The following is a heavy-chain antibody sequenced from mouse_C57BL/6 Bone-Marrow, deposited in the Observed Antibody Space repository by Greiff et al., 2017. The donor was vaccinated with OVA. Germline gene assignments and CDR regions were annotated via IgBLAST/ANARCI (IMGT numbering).Heavy chain of an antibody. CDR3: AREVYSPLRYWYFDV. V-gene: IGHV3-6*01. CDR2: ISYDGSN. CDR1: GYSITSGYY. J-gene: IGHJ1*03. Sequence: EVKLQESGPGLVKPSQSLSLTCSVTGYSITSGYYWNWIRQFPGNQLEWMGYISYDGSNNYNPSLKNRTSITRDTSTNQFFLKLNSVTTEDTATYYCAREVYSPLRYWYFDVWGTGTTVTVSS. D-gene: IGHD1-1*01.